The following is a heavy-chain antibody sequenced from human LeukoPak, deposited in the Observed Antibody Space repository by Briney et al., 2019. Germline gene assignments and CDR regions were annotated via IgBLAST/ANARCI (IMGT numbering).Heavy chain of an antibody. D-gene: IGHD3-3*01. V-gene: IGHV1-8*01. CDR1: RYTFTSYD. CDR2: MNPNSGNT. Sequence: ASVKVSCKASRYTFTSYDINWVRQATGQGLEWMGWMNPNSGNTGYAQKFQGRVTMTRNTSISTAYMELSSLRSEDTAVYYCARAEWEGRYDFWSGYRNWFDPWGQGTLVTVSS. J-gene: IGHJ5*02. CDR3: ARAEWEGRYDFWSGYRNWFDP.